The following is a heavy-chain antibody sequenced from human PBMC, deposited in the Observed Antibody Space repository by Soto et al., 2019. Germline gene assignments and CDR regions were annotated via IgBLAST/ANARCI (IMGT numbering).Heavy chain of an antibody. D-gene: IGHD2-2*01. CDR1: GSTFTCHV. J-gene: IGHJ4*02. CDR2: ISAYNGNT. CDR3: ARGRQSYADY. Sequence: ASGKVSCKASGSTFTCHVISSLRQAPGQGLEWMGWISAYNGNTNYAQKLQGRVTMTTDTSTSTAYMELRSLRSDDTAVYYCARGRQSYADYWGQGPLVTVSS. V-gene: IGHV1-18*01.